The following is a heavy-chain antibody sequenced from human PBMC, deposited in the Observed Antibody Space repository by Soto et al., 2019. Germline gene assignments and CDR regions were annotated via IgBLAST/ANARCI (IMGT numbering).Heavy chain of an antibody. J-gene: IGHJ3*02. D-gene: IGHD3-22*01. CDR1: GYSFTSYW. V-gene: IGHV5-51*01. CDR3: ARPQYYYDSSGYPPDAFDI. CDR2: IYPGDSDT. Sequence: GESLKISCKGSGYSFTSYWIGWVRQMPVKGLEWMGIIYPGDSDTRYSPSFQGQVTISADKSISTAYLQWSSLKASDTAMYYCARPQYYYDSSGYPPDAFDIWGQGTMVTVSS.